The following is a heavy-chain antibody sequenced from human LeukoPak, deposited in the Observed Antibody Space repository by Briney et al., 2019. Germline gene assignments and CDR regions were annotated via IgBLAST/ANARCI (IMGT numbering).Heavy chain of an antibody. J-gene: IGHJ4*02. CDR3: AREERSGYSSSWYVDVLDY. CDR2: INHSGST. Sequence: SETLSLTCAVYGGSFSGYYWSWIRQPPGKGLEWIGEINHSGSTYYNPSLKSRVTISVDTSKNQFSLKLSSVTAADTAVYYCAREERSGYSSSWYVDVLDYWGQGTLVTVSS. CDR1: GGSFSGYY. V-gene: IGHV4-34*01. D-gene: IGHD6-13*01.